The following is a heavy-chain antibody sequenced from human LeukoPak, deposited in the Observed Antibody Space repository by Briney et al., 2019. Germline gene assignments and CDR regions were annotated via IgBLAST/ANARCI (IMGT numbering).Heavy chain of an antibody. Sequence: SGPTLVNPTQTLTLTCTISGLSLSSSGVGVGWIRQPPGKALEWLVLIYWDDDKRYSPSLKSRLTITKDTSENQVVLTMTNMAPVDTATYYCAHSGFTYGFDYWGQGALVTVSS. V-gene: IGHV2-5*02. J-gene: IGHJ4*02. CDR3: AHSGFTYGFDY. CDR1: GLSLSSSGVG. CDR2: IYWDDDK. D-gene: IGHD5-18*01.